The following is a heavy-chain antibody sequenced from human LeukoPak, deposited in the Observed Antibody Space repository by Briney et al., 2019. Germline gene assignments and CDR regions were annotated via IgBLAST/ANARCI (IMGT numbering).Heavy chain of an antibody. CDR2: IYPGDSDT. D-gene: IGHD5-18*01. Sequence: RGESLKISCKGSRYSFTSYWIGWVRQMPGKGLEWMGIIYPGDSDTRYSPSFQGQVTISADKSISTAYLQWSSLKASDTAMYYCARRGFGYSYGLYYFDYWGQGTLVTVSS. CDR1: RYSFTSYW. CDR3: ARRGFGYSYGLYYFDY. J-gene: IGHJ4*02. V-gene: IGHV5-51*01.